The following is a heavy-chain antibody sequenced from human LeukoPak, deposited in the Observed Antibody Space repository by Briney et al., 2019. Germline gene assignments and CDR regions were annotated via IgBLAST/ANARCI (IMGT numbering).Heavy chain of an antibody. V-gene: IGHV4-39*07. CDR1: GGSISSSSYS. J-gene: IGHJ3*02. CDR3: ARVGGITMIVVLITDAFDI. CDR2: IYYSGST. Sequence: PSETLSLTCTVSGGSISSSSYSWGWIRQPPGKGLEWIGSIYYSGSTYYNPSLKSRVTISVDTSKNQFSLKLRSVTAADTAVYYCARVGGITMIVVLITDAFDIWGQGTMVTVSS. D-gene: IGHD3-22*01.